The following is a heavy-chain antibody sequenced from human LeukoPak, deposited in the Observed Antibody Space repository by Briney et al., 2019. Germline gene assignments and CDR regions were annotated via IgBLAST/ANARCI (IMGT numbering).Heavy chain of an antibody. Sequence: GGSLRPSCAASGFTFSSYAMNWVRQAPGKGLEWVSGISSSGGSTYYADSVKGRFTISRDNSKNTLSLQLNSLRVEDTAIYYCARRGYSFGTFDYWGQGTLVTVSS. D-gene: IGHD5-18*01. V-gene: IGHV3-23*01. CDR3: ARRGYSFGTFDY. CDR1: GFTFSSYA. J-gene: IGHJ4*02. CDR2: ISSSGGST.